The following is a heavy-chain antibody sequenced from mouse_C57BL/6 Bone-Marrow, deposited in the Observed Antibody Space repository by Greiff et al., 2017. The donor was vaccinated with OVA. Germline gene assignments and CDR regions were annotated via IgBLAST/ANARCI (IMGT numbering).Heavy chain of an antibody. J-gene: IGHJ1*03. CDR1: GYTFTNYW. CDR3: AGGKSWYFDV. V-gene: IGHV1-63*01. Sequence: VQLQQSGAELVRPGTSVKMSCKASGYTFTNYWIGWAKQRPGHGLEWIGSIYPGGGYTNYNEKFKGKATLSADKSSSTAYMQFSNLTSEDTAIYDCAGGKSWYFDVWGTGTTVTVSS. CDR2: IYPGGGYT. D-gene: IGHD2-1*01.